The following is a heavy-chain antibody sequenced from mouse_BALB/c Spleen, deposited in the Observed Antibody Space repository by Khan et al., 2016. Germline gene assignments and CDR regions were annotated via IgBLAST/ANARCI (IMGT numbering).Heavy chain of an antibody. D-gene: IGHD3-3*01. J-gene: IGHJ2*01. Sequence: QVQLQQSGAELVRPGASVKLSCKALGYTFTDYEMHWVKQTPVRGLEWIGAIHPGNGGSDYNQKFKGKATLTADISSSTAYMELSSLTSEDSAVYFCTKGLGRGYYFDYWGQGTALTVSS. CDR3: TKGLGRGYYFDY. CDR1: GYTFTDYE. V-gene: IGHV1-15*01. CDR2: IHPGNGGS.